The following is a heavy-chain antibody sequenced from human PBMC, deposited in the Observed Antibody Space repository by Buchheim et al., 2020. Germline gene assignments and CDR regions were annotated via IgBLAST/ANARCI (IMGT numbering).Heavy chain of an antibody. CDR1: GGSFSGYY. CDR2: INHSGST. D-gene: IGHD3-3*01. J-gene: IGHJ5*02. CDR3: ARGVFWNYDFWSGYYRGSWFDP. Sequence: QVQLQQWGAGLLKPSETLSPTCAVYGGSFSGYYWSWIRQPPGKGLEWIGEINHSGSTNYNPSLKSRVTISVDTTQNQVSLKLSSVTAADTAVYYCARGVFWNYDFWSGYYRGSWFDPWGQGTL. V-gene: IGHV4-34*01.